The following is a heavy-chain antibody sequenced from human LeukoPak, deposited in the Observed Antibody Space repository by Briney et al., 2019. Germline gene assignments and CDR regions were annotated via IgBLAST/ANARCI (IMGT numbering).Heavy chain of an antibody. D-gene: IGHD4-4*01. CDR2: INHSGST. V-gene: IGHV4-34*01. CDR3: ARGVTPSYYRRGNYFDY. CDR1: GGSFSGYY. J-gene: IGHJ4*02. Sequence: PSETLSLTCAVYGGSFSGYYWSWIRQPPGKGLEWIGEINHSGSTNYNPSLKSRVTISVDTSKNQFSLKLSSVTAADTAVYYCARGVTPSYYRRGNYFDYWGQGTLVTVSS.